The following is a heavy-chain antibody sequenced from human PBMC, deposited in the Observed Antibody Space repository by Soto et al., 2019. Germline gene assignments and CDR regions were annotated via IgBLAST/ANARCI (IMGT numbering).Heavy chain of an antibody. CDR2: INHSGST. CDR1: GGSFSCYY. V-gene: IGHV4-34*01. Sequence: PSETLALSCAVYGGSFSCYYWSWIRQPPGKGLEWIGEINHSGSTNYNPSLKSRVTISVDTSKNQVSLKLSSVTAAETAVYYCATISAMDVWGQGTTVTVSS. J-gene: IGHJ6*02. CDR3: ATISAMDV. D-gene: IGHD6-25*01.